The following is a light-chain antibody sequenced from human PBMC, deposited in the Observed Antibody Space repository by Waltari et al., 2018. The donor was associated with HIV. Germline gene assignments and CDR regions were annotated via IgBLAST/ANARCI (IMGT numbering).Light chain of an antibody. J-gene: IGKJ4*01. CDR3: QQHDDVPLT. CDR1: QDISNY. V-gene: IGKV1-33*01. CDR2: EAS. Sequence: DIQLTQSPSSLSAAVGDRVTITCQASQDISNYLNWYQQKSGKAPKAVIYEASKLETGVSSRFSGSGSGTHFTFTISSLQPEDIATYYCQQHDDVPLTFGGGTKVEIQ.